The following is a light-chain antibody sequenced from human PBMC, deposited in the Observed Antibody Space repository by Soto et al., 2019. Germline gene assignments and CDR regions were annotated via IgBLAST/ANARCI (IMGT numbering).Light chain of an antibody. CDR3: QQSYSAPRLT. CDR2: AAS. Sequence: DVQMTQSPSSLSASVGDTVTISCRASQSISSYLHWYQHKPGKAPKLLIYAASSLHSGVPSRFSGSGSGTDFTLTISSLQPEDFATYFCQQSYSAPRLTFGGGTKVEIK. V-gene: IGKV1-39*01. CDR1: QSISSY. J-gene: IGKJ4*01.